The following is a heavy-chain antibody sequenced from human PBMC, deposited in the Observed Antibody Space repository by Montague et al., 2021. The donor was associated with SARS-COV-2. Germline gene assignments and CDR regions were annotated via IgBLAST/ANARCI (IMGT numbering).Heavy chain of an antibody. CDR2: IYWDDDK. V-gene: IGHV2-5*02. CDR1: GFSLSTSGVG. Sequence: PALVKPTQTLTLTCTFSGFSLSTSGVGVGWIRQPPGKALEWLALIYWDDDKRYSPSLKSRLIITKDTSRNQVVLTMTNMDPVDTATYYCAHVGMACSGGSCYPKIKDWYFDLWGRGTLVTVSS. CDR3: AHVGMACSGGSCYPKIKDWYFDL. D-gene: IGHD2-15*01. J-gene: IGHJ2*01.